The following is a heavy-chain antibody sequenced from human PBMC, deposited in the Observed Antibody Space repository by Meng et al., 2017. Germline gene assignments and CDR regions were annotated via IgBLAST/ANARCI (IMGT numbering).Heavy chain of an antibody. CDR2: IYHSGST. V-gene: IGHV4-4*02. J-gene: IGHJ4*02. D-gene: IGHD4-17*01. CDR1: GGSISSSNW. CDR3: ARGTDYGDYYFDY. Sequence: QGRLQESGPALVKPSGTLSLRCAVSGGSISSSNWWSWVRQPPGKGLEWIGEIYHSGSTNYNPSLKSRVTISVDKSKNQFSLKLSSVTAADTAVYYCARGTDYGDYYFDYWGQGTLVTVSS.